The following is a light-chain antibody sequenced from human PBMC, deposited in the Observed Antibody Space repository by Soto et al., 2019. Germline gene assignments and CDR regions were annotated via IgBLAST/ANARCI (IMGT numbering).Light chain of an antibody. Sequence: EIVLTQSPGTLSLSPGERATLSCRASQSVSSSYLAWYQRKPGQAPRLLIYGASSRATGIPDRFSGSGSGTDFTLSISRLEPEGFAVYYCQQYGSSAVTFGQGTKVESK. V-gene: IGKV3-20*01. CDR3: QQYGSSAVT. CDR1: QSVSSSY. CDR2: GAS. J-gene: IGKJ1*01.